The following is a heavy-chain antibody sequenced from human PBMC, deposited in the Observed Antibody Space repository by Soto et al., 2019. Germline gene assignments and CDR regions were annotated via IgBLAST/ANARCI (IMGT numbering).Heavy chain of an antibody. V-gene: IGHV1-3*01. D-gene: IGHD1-26*01. Sequence: ASVKVSCKASGYTYISYSMHWVRQAPGQRLEWMGWINAGNGNTKYSQKFQGRVTITRDTSASTAYMELSSLRSEDTAVYYCARGGSLYWYFDLWGRGTLVTVPQ. CDR1: GYTYISYS. CDR3: ARGGSLYWYFDL. CDR2: INAGNGNT. J-gene: IGHJ2*01.